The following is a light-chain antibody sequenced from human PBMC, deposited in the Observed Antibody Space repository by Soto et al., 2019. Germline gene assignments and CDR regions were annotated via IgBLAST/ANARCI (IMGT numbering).Light chain of an antibody. Sequence: EIVLTQCPGTLSLSPGERATLSCRASQIVGGDTLAWFQQRPGQAPRLVIYGASNRAAGIPDRFSGSGSGTDFTLTVSRLEPEVFAMYYCQQYHWAPDTVGQGTRLEMK. CDR3: QQYHWAPDT. CDR2: GAS. CDR1: QIVGGDT. J-gene: IGKJ5*01. V-gene: IGKV3-20*01.